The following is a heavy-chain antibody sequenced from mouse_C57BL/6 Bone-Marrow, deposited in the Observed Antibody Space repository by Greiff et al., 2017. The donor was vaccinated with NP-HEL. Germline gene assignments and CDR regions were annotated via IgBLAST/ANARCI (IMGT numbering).Heavy chain of an antibody. CDR2: IDPSDSYT. J-gene: IGHJ4*01. Sequence: QVQLQQPGAELVMPGASVKLSCKASGYTFTSYGMHWVKQRPGQGLEWIGEIDPSDSYTNYNQKFKGKATLTVDKSSSTAYMQLSSLTSEDSAVYDCEREGHYYDSSYAMDYWGQGTSVTVSS. CDR1: GYTFTSYG. V-gene: IGHV1-69*01. D-gene: IGHD1-1*01. CDR3: EREGHYYDSSYAMDY.